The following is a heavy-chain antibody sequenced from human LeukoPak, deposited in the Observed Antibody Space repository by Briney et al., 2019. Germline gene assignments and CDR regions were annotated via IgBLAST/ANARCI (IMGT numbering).Heavy chain of an antibody. CDR3: ARDEVLRYFDYYYYCMDV. Sequence: ASVKVSCKASGYTFTGYYMHWVRQAPGQGLEWMGIINPSGGSTSYAQKFQGRVTMTRDTSTSTVYMELSSLRSEDTAVYYCARDEVLRYFDYYYYCMDVWGQGTTVTVSS. J-gene: IGHJ6*02. D-gene: IGHD3-9*01. CDR1: GYTFTGYY. V-gene: IGHV1-46*01. CDR2: INPSGGST.